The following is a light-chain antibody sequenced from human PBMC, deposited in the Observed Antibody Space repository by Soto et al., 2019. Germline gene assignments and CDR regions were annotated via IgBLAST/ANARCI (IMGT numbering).Light chain of an antibody. CDR2: DAS. V-gene: IGKV1-5*01. Sequence: DIQMTQSHSTLSASVGDRVTITCRASQSISNRLAWYQQKPGKAPKVLIYDASSLESGVPSRFSGSRSGTEFILTISSLQPDDFAVYYCQQYHNWWTFGQGTKVDIK. CDR3: QQYHNWWT. J-gene: IGKJ1*01. CDR1: QSISNR.